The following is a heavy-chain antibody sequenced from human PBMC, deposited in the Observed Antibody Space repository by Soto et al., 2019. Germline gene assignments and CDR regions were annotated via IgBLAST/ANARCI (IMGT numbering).Heavy chain of an antibody. CDR1: GFTFSSYG. V-gene: IGHV3-30*18. CDR3: AKDPIAGA. Sequence: LRLSCAASGFTFSSYGMHWVRQAPGKGLEWVAVISYDGSNKYYADSVKGRFTISRDNSKNTLYLQMNSLRAEDTAVYYCAKDPIAGAWGQGTLVTVSS. CDR2: ISYDGSNK. D-gene: IGHD6-13*01. J-gene: IGHJ5*02.